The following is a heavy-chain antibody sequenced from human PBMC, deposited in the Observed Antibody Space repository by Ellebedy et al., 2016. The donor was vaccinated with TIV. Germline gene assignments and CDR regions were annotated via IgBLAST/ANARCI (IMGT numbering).Heavy chain of an antibody. D-gene: IGHD5-24*01. CDR3: AGLRGDGYNYTVRPRPRYHDYMDV. CDR2: INHSGST. Sequence: SETLSLXCAVYGVSFSGYYWSWIRQPPGKGLEWIGEINHSGSTNCNPSLKSRVTISVDTSKNQFSLKLSSVTAADTAVYYCAGLRGDGYNYTVRPRPRYHDYMDVWGKGTTVTVSS. V-gene: IGHV4-34*01. CDR1: GVSFSGYY. J-gene: IGHJ6*03.